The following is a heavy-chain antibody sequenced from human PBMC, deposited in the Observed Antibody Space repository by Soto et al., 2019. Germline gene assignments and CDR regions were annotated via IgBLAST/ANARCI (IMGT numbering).Heavy chain of an antibody. Sequence: PSETLSLTCAVYGGSFSGYYWSWIRQPPGKGLEWIGEINHRGSTNYNPSLKSRVTISVDTSKNQFSLKLSSVTAADTAVYYCATAYGDYDLDYWGQGTLVTVSS. J-gene: IGHJ4*02. D-gene: IGHD4-17*01. V-gene: IGHV4-34*01. CDR1: GGSFSGYY. CDR3: ATAYGDYDLDY. CDR2: INHRGST.